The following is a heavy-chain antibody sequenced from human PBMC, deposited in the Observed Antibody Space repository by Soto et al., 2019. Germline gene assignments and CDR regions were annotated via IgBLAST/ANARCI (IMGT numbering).Heavy chain of an antibody. Sequence: EVQLLESGGGLVQPGGSLRLSCVASGFTFKNYDMRWVRQAPGKGLEWVSGISGSGAITYYADSVRGRFTISRDNSKNTLYLQLNSLGAEDTAIYYCAKDQQFRSYYESAGHYNNWGQGTLVTVSS. CDR2: ISGSGAIT. V-gene: IGHV3-23*01. D-gene: IGHD3-9*01. CDR1: GFTFKNYD. J-gene: IGHJ4*02. CDR3: AKDQQFRSYYESAGHYNN.